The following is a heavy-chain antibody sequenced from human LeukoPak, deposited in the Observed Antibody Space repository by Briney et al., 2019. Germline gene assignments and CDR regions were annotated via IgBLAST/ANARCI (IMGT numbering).Heavy chain of an antibody. J-gene: IGHJ6*03. CDR1: GFTFSSYS. CDR3: ARVPYSGYGPDYYYMDV. CDR2: ISSSSSYI. Sequence: GGSLRLSCAASGFTFSSYSMNWVRQAPGKGLEWVSSISSSSSYIYYADSVKGRFTISRDNAKNSLYLQMNSLRAEDTAVYYCARVPYSGYGPDYYYMDVWGKGTTVTVSS. D-gene: IGHD5-12*01. V-gene: IGHV3-21*01.